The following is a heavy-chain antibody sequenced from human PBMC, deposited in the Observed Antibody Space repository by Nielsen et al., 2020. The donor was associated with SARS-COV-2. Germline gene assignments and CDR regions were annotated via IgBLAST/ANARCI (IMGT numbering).Heavy chain of an antibody. V-gene: IGHV3-23*03. Sequence: GGSLRLSCAASGFTFSSYAMSWVRQAPGKGLEWVSVIYSGDSSTYYADSVKGRFTISRDNSKNTLYLQMNSLRAEDTAVYYCASLGGSSWYFDYWGQGTLVTVSS. J-gene: IGHJ4*02. CDR2: IYSGDSST. D-gene: IGHD6-13*01. CDR1: GFTFSSYA. CDR3: ASLGGSSWYFDY.